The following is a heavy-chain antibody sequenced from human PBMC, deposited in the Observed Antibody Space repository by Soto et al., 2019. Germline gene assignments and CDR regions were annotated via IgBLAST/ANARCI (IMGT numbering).Heavy chain of an antibody. CDR2: IYYSGST. CDR1: GGSISSSSYY. J-gene: IGHJ4*02. D-gene: IGHD5-18*01. CDR3: ARRAEGDVDKAMPYFDY. Sequence: AETLSLTCTVSGGSISSSSYYWGWIRQPPGKGLEWIGIIYYSGSTYYNPSLKTRVTISEDTSKNQFSLKLSSVTAADTAVYYCARRAEGDVDKAMPYFDYWGQGTMVTVSS. V-gene: IGHV4-39*01.